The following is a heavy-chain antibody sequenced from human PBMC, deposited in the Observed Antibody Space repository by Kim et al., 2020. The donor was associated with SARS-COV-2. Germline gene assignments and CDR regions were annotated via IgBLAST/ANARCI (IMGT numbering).Heavy chain of an antibody. D-gene: IGHD3-10*01. CDR3: ARLDVGSGSFDY. CDR2: IYYSGST. CDR1: GGSISSSSYY. Sequence: SETLSLTCTVSGGSISSSSYYWGWIRQPPGKGLEWIGSIYYSGSTYYNPSLKSRVTISVDTSKNQFSLKLSSVTAADTAVYYCARLDVGSGSFDYWGQGT. V-gene: IGHV4-39*01. J-gene: IGHJ4*02.